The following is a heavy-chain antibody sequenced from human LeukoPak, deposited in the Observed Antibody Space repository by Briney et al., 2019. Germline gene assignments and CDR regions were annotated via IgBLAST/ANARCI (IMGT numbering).Heavy chain of an antibody. J-gene: IGHJ3*02. V-gene: IGHV3-23*01. CDR2: MGVSGDNV. CDR1: GFSFGSYA. D-gene: IGHD4-17*01. Sequence: GGSLRLSCAASGFSFGSYAMSWVHQAPGKGLEWVSSMGVSGDNVHYADSVKGRFAISRDNSKNTLYLQMNSLRAEDAAVYYCAKDPNGDYVGAFDTWGQGTMVIVSS. CDR3: AKDPNGDYVGAFDT.